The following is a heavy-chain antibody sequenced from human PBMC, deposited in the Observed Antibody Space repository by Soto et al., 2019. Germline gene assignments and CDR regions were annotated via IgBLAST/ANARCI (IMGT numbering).Heavy chain of an antibody. CDR2: ISAYNGNT. CDR1: GYTFTSYG. J-gene: IGHJ6*03. CDR3: ARGLQLDRYYYYYMDV. V-gene: IGHV1-18*01. Sequence: ASVKVSCKASGYTFTSYGISWVRQAPGQGLEWMGWISAYNGNTNYAQKLQGRVTMTTDTSTSTAYMELRSLRSDDTAVYYCARGLQLDRYYYYYMDVRGKGTTDTVSS. D-gene: IGHD2-2*01.